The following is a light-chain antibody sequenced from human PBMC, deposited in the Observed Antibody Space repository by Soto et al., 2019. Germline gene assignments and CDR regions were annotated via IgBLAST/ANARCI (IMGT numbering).Light chain of an antibody. V-gene: IGKV2-24*01. Sequence: DIVLTQTRLSSPVTLGQPASISCRSSQSLVHIDGNTYFNWLQQRPGQPPRLLIYKISNRFPGVPDRFSGSGAGNDFTLKISRVEAEDVGVYYCMQATQSYTFGQGTRLEIK. CDR2: KIS. J-gene: IGKJ2*01. CDR1: QSLVHIDGNTY. CDR3: MQATQSYT.